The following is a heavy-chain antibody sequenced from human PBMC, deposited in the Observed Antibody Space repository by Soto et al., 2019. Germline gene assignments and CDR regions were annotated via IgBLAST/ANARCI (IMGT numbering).Heavy chain of an antibody. CDR3: AKEGTSGLYYFDY. CDR2: ISGSGGGSP. J-gene: IGHJ4*02. D-gene: IGHD6-19*01. V-gene: IGHV3-23*01. Sequence: EVQLLESGGGLVQPGGSLRLSCAASGFTFSNYAMNWVRQAPGKGLEWVSTISGSGGGSPYYADSVKGRFTISRDNSKNTLYLQMNSLRAGDSAIYYCAKEGTSGLYYFDYWGQGTLVTVSS. CDR1: GFTFSNYA.